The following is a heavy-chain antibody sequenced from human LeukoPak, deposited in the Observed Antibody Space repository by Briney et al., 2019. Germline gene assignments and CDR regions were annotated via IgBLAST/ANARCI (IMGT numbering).Heavy chain of an antibody. V-gene: IGHV1-18*01. CDR1: GYTFTSYG. CDR2: ISAYNGNT. J-gene: IGHJ6*02. Sequence: ASVKVTCKASGYTFTSYGISWVRQAPGQGLGWMGWISAYNGNTNYAQKLQGRVTMTTDTSTSTAYMELRSLRSDDTAVYYCARDSPDIVVVPAIPNYYGMDVWGQGTTVTVSS. D-gene: IGHD2-2*01. CDR3: ARDSPDIVVVPAIPNYYGMDV.